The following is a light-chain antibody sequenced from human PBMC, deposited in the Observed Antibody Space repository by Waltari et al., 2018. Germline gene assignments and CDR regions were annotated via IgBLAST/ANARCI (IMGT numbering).Light chain of an antibody. Sequence: QSVLTQPPSVSAAPGQRVTISCSGSSSNIGRSYVCWYQHVPGTAPKLLIYDDDRGRQEIPGRFSGSKSGTSAVLGITGLQTEDEADYYCGTWDSGLSVVVFGGGTRLTVL. CDR3: GTWDSGLSVVV. CDR2: DDD. V-gene: IGLV1-51*01. J-gene: IGLJ2*01. CDR1: SSNIGRSY.